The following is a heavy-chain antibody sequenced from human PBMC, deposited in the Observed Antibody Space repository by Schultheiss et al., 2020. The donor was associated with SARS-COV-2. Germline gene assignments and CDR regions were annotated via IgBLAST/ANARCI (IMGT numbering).Heavy chain of an antibody. CDR3: ARVKSSQSMDY. J-gene: IGHJ4*02. CDR2: IIPIFGTA. V-gene: IGHV1-69*05. CDR1: GGTFSSYA. D-gene: IGHD2-2*01. Sequence: SVKVSCKASGGTFSSYAISWVRQAPGQGLEWMGGIIPIFGTANYAQKFQGRVTITRDTSASTAYMELSSLRSEDTAVYYCARVKSSQSMDYWGQGTLVTVSS.